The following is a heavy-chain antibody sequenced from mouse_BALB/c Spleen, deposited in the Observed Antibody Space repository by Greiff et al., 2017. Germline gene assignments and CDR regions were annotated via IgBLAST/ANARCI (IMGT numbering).Heavy chain of an antibody. V-gene: IGHV5-17*02. Sequence: EVQLQQSGGGLVQPGGSRKLSCAASGFTFSSFGMHWVRQAPEKGLEWVAYISSGSSTNYYADTVKGRFTISRDNPKNTLFLQMTSLRSEDTAIYYCARRNYFDYWGQGTTLTVSS. CDR3: ARRNYFDY. CDR2: ISSGSSTN. CDR1: GFTFSSFG. J-gene: IGHJ2*01.